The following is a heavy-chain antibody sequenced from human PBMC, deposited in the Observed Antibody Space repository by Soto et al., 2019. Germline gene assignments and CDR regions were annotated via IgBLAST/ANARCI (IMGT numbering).Heavy chain of an antibody. CDR2: ISLYNGNT. Sequence: ASVKVSCKAYDFSFTSHGISWVRQAPGQGLEWMGWISLYNGNTNYAQQFQGRVTMTTDTSTSTAYMELRSLRSDDTAMYCCAIYHLELFRFDYWGQGTLVTVS. D-gene: IGHD2-2*01. CDR3: AIYHLELFRFDY. CDR1: DFSFTSHG. J-gene: IGHJ4*02. V-gene: IGHV1-18*04.